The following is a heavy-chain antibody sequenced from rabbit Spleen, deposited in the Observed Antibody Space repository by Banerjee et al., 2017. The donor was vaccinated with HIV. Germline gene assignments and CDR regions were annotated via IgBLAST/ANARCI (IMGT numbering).Heavy chain of an antibody. Sequence: QSLEESGGDLVKPGASLTLTCTASGFSFSSNDYMCWVRQAPGKGLEWIGYIDLLFGTTYYASWVNGRFTISRENTQNTVSLQMNSLTAADTATYFCVRGASGSGYYSLWGPGTLVTVS. V-gene: IGHV1S40*01. CDR2: IDLLFGTT. CDR1: GFSFSSNDY. CDR3: VRGASGSGYYSL. J-gene: IGHJ4*01. D-gene: IGHD1-1*01.